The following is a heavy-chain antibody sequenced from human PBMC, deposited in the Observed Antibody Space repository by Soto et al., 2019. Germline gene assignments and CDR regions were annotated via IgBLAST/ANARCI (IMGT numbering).Heavy chain of an antibody. CDR1: GGSISSNY. CDR3: ARYRREAVAGYTLDN. Sequence: SETLSLTCTVSGGSISSNYWTWIRQPPGKGLEWIGYVYNSGSTNYNPSLKSRVTISEDTSKSQFSLKVNPMTAADTAVYYCARYRREAVAGYTLDNWGQGILVTVSS. J-gene: IGHJ4*02. V-gene: IGHV4-59*01. D-gene: IGHD6-19*01. CDR2: VYNSGST.